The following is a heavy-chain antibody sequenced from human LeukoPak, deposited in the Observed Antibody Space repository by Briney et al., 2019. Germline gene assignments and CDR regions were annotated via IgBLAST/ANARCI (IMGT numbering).Heavy chain of an antibody. CDR3: ARDYQLLLLWDCFDP. V-gene: IGHV1-18*01. CDR2: VSADNGET. J-gene: IGHJ5*02. Sequence: ASVKVSCTASGYSFNTYGISWVRQAPGQGREWMGWVSADNGETNYAQKSQGRVTMTTDTSTSTAYMELRSLRSDDTAVYYCARDYQLLLLWDCFDPWGQGTLVSVSS. CDR1: GYSFNTYG. D-gene: IGHD2-2*01.